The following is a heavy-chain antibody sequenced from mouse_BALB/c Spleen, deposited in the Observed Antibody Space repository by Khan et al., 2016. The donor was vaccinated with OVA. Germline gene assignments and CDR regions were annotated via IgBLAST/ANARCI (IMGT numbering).Heavy chain of an antibody. Sequence: QVQLKESGPGILQPSQTLSLTCSFSGFSLTTSGMGVIWIRQPSGKGLEWLAHIYWDDEKRYNPSLKSRLTISKDTSRNQVFLKLTSVDTADTATYYCVRNLYDYDPWFAYWGQGTLVTVSA. D-gene: IGHD2-4*01. V-gene: IGHV8-12*01. CDR2: IYWDDEK. J-gene: IGHJ3*01. CDR1: GFSLTTSGMG. CDR3: VRNLYDYDPWFAY.